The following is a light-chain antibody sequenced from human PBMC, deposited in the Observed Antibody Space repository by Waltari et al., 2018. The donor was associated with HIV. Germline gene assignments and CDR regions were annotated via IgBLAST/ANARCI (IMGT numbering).Light chain of an antibody. Sequence: DIQMTQSPSTLSASVGDRITITCRASQDINNFLVWYQQKPGKLPKLLIYAASTLHSGVPSRFSGSGSGTDFTLTVSGLQPEDVATYYCQNYYNAPLTFGPGTKVEIK. CDR1: QDINNF. CDR2: AAS. CDR3: QNYYNAPLT. J-gene: IGKJ3*01. V-gene: IGKV1-27*01.